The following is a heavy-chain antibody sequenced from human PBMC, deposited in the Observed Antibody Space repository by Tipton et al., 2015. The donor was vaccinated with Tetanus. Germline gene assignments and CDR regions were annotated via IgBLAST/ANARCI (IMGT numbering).Heavy chain of an antibody. Sequence: QSGAEVRKPGDSLKISCKGSGYRFTDYWIGRVRQMPGQGLEWMGSISPGDSDTRYNPSFQGPVTMSADKSITTAYLQWSSLKASDTAMYYCARQKGYWGQGTLVTVSS. CDR2: ISPGDSDT. J-gene: IGHJ4*02. CDR3: ARQKGY. CDR1: GYRFTDYW. V-gene: IGHV5-51*01.